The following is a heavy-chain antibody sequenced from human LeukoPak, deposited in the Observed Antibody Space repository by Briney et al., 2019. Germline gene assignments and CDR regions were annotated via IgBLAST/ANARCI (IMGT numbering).Heavy chain of an antibody. V-gene: IGHV1-69*05. CDR2: IIPIFGTA. J-gene: IGHJ4*02. CDR1: GGTFSSYA. Sequence: SVKVSCKASGGTFSSYAISWVRQAPGQGHEWMGGIIPIFGTANYAQKFQGRVTITTDESTSTAYMELSSLRSEDTAVYYCAGGEMATSTHVSLDYWGQGTLVTVSS. CDR3: AGGEMATSTHVSLDY. D-gene: IGHD5-24*01.